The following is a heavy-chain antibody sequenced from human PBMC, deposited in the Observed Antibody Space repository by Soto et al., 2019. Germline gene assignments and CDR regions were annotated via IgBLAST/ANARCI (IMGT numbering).Heavy chain of an antibody. CDR1: GFTFSSYA. D-gene: IGHD3-22*01. V-gene: IGHV3-64*01. CDR2: ISSNGGST. Sequence: GGSLRLSCAASGFTFSSYAMHWVRQAPGKGLEYVSAISSNGGSTYYANSVKGRFTISRDNSKNTLYLQMGSLRAEDMAVYYCARGRYDSSGYYYYFDYWGQGTLVTVSS. CDR3: ARGRYDSSGYYYYFDY. J-gene: IGHJ4*02.